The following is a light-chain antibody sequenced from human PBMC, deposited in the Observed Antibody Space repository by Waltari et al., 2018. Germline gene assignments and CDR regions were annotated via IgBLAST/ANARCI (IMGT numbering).Light chain of an antibody. CDR3: SSFTGTIWV. CDR1: SSDIDFDDY. Sequence: QSALTQPASVSGSPGQSITISCTGSSSDIDFDDYVSWYQHLPGKPPNPMIYGITNRPSGISNRFSGSKSDNTASLTISGLQADDEADYYCSSFTGTIWVVGGGTKLTVL. J-gene: IGLJ3*02. V-gene: IGLV2-14*01. CDR2: GIT.